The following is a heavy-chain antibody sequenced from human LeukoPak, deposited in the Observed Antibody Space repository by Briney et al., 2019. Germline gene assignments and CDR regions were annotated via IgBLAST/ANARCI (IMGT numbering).Heavy chain of an antibody. V-gene: IGHV3-74*01. Sequence: GGSLRLXCAASGFTCSIYWMHWVRRPPGKGLVWVSRINSDGSSTSYADSVKGRFTISRDNAKNTLYLQMNSLRVEDTALYYCARDAPGNTALDYWGQGSLVTVSS. CDR1: GFTCSIYW. CDR2: INSDGSST. CDR3: ARDAPGNTALDY. J-gene: IGHJ4*02. D-gene: IGHD5-18*01.